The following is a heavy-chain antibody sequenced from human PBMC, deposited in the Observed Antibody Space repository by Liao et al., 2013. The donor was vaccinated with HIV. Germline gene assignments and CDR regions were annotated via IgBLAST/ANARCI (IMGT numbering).Heavy chain of an antibody. J-gene: IGHJ4*02. Sequence: QVQLQESGPGLVKPSETLSLTCIVSGDSISSYYWSWIRQPAGKGLEWIGRIYTSGSTNYNPSLESRVTMSVDTSKNQFSLKVNSVTAADTAVYYCATNDYGDYGPYDYWGQGTLVTVSS. CDR2: IYTSGST. CDR1: GDSISSYY. CDR3: ATNDYGDYGPYDY. V-gene: IGHV4-4*07. D-gene: IGHD4-17*01.